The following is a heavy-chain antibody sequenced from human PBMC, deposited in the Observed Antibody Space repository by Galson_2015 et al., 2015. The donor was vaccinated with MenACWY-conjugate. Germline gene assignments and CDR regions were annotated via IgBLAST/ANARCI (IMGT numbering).Heavy chain of an antibody. Sequence: SVKVSCKASGFTFISSAMQWVRQARGQRLEWLGWVAVGIGNTNYAQKFQERVAITRDVSTSTAFMELSSLRSEDTAVYYCAAKRSRDCYFDLSGPGTLVTVSS. V-gene: IGHV1-58*02. CDR1: GFTFISSA. CDR3: AAKRSRDCYFDL. J-gene: IGHJ2*01. CDR2: VAVGIGNT. D-gene: IGHD2-2*01.